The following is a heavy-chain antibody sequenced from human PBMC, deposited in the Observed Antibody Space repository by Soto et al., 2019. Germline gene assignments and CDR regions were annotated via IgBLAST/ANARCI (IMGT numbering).Heavy chain of an antibody. V-gene: IGHV3-21*01. CDR1: GFTFSSYS. CDR2: ISSSSSYI. CDR3: AGDRSGGGTRYFDY. J-gene: IGHJ4*02. Sequence: LRLSCAASGFTFSSYSMNWVRQAPGKGLEWVSSISSSSSYIYYADSVKGRFTISRDNAKNSLYLQMNSLRAEDTAVYYCAGDRSGGGTRYFDYWGQGTLVTVSS. D-gene: IGHD2-15*01.